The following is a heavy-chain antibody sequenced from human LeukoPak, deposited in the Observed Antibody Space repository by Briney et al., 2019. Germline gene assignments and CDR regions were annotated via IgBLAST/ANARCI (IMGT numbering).Heavy chain of an antibody. CDR2: IYDSGST. CDR1: GGSIGSFY. V-gene: IGHV4-59*01. D-gene: IGHD3-10*01. J-gene: IGHJ5*02. Sequence: PSETLSLTCTVSGGSIGSFYWNWIRQSPGKGLEWIGHIYDSGSTNYDPSLKSRVTLSVDTSKNQFSLKLRSVTAADSAVYYCARDGSGRYYNWFDPWGQGTLVTVSS. CDR3: ARDGSGRYYNWFDP.